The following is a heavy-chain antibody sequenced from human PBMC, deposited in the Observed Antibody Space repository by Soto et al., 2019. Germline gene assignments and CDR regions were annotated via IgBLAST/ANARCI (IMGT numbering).Heavy chain of an antibody. CDR1: GGTIGTGGYC. Sequence: SQTLCLTWGVSGGTIGTGGYCWAWIRQPPGKALEWIGHTYHSGNPYYNPSLKSRISINADTPKNHFSLQLNSVTPEDTAMYYCARGRSGSYFRFFDYWGQGTLVTVSS. CDR3: ARGRSGSYFRFFDY. J-gene: IGHJ4*02. CDR2: TYHSGNP. V-gene: IGHV4-30-2*05. D-gene: IGHD1-26*01.